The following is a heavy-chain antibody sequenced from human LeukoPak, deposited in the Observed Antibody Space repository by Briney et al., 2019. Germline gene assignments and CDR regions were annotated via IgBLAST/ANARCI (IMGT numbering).Heavy chain of an antibody. Sequence: PGGSLRLSCAASGFTFSSYAMSWVRQAPGKGLEWVSAISGSGGSTYYADSVKGRFTISRDNSKNTLYLQMNSLRAEDTAVYYCARVVVPAAMGRYHWFDPWGQGTLVTVSS. CDR1: GFTFSSYA. D-gene: IGHD2-2*01. CDR3: ARVVVPAAMGRYHWFDP. J-gene: IGHJ5*02. V-gene: IGHV3-23*01. CDR2: ISGSGGST.